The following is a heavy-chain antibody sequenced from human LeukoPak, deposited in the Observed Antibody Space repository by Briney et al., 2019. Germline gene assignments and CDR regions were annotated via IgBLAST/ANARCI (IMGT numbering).Heavy chain of an antibody. CDR2: INNSGST. CDR1: GGSFSGNY. Sequence: SETLSLTCAVYGGSFSGNYWSWIRQPPGKGLEWVGEINNSGSTNYNPSLKSRVTISVDTSKNQLSLKMSTVRAEDTAVYYCARDFLSFDYWGQGTLVTVSS. D-gene: IGHD3-3*01. CDR3: ARDFLSFDY. V-gene: IGHV4-34*01. J-gene: IGHJ4*02.